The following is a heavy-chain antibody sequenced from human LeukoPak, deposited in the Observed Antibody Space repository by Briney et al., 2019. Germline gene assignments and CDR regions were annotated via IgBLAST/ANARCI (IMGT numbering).Heavy chain of an antibody. CDR3: AKDLMGFDY. Sequence: GGSLRLSCAASGFPFNKRAMSWVRQAPGKGLEGVSLISSNGAATYYADSVRGRFTISRDNSKNTVYLQMNSLRAEDTAVYYCAKDLMGFDYWGQGTLVTVSS. D-gene: IGHD1-26*01. V-gene: IGHV3-23*01. J-gene: IGHJ4*02. CDR2: ISSNGAAT. CDR1: GFPFNKRA.